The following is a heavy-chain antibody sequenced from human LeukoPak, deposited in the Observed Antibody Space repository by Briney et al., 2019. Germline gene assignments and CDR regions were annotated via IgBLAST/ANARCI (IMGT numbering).Heavy chain of an antibody. J-gene: IGHJ4*02. CDR3: ARGSGYSYGYAGGAYYFDY. V-gene: IGHV4-34*01. CDR1: GGSFSGYY. D-gene: IGHD5-18*01. Sequence: SETLSLTCAVYGGSFSGYYWSRIRQPPGKGLEWIGEINHSGSTNYNPSLKSRVTISVDTSKNQFSLKLSSVTAADTAVYYCARGSGYSYGYAGGAYYFDYWGQGTLVTVSS. CDR2: INHSGST.